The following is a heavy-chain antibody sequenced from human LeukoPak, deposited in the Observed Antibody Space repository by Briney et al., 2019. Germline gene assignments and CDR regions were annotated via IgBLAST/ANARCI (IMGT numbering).Heavy chain of an antibody. V-gene: IGHV4-34*01. Sequence: SEPLSLTCAVHSGSFSVYSWRWIRHPTGKGLEWIGDINYSGSTNYNPSLKIRVTISVDTSSNQFSLRLSSVTAADTAVYYCARNYTGYFDPWGQGTLVTVSS. CDR1: SGSFSVYS. J-gene: IGHJ5*02. CDR3: ARNYTGYFDP. CDR2: INYSGST. D-gene: IGHD3-3*01.